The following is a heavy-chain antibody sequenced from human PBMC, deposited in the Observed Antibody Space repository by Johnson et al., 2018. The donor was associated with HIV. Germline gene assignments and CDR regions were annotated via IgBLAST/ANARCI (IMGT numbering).Heavy chain of an antibody. Sequence: VQLVESGGGVVQPGRSLRLSCAASGFTFSSYAMHWVRQAPGKGLEWVAVMWYDGSNKYYADSVKGRFIISRDNSKNTLYVQMNSLRAEDTAVYYCARQKLGGGWTLDDAFDIWGQGTMVTVSS. D-gene: IGHD3-16*01. J-gene: IGHJ3*02. V-gene: IGHV3-33*08. CDR1: GFTFSSYA. CDR2: MWYDGSNK. CDR3: ARQKLGGGWTLDDAFDI.